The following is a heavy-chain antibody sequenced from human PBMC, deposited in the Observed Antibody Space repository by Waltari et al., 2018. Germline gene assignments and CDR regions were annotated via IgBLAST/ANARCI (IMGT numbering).Heavy chain of an antibody. CDR3: GRIAFGDDGGYFQH. CDR1: GGSISTNYN. V-gene: IGHV4-39*01. D-gene: IGHD4-17*01. J-gene: IGHJ1*01. CDR2: MQYRGST. Sequence: QLQLQESGPGLGKPSETLSLTCPVSGGSISTNYNWGWIRQPPGKGLEWMGNMQYRGSTFYNPSLKSRVTISLDTSKNQFSLRLSSVGAADTAVYFCGRIAFGDDGGYFQHWGQGTLVTVSS.